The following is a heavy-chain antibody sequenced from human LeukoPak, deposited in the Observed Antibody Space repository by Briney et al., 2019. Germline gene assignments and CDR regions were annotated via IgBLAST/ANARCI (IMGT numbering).Heavy chain of an antibody. CDR3: ARRGSSWTGWFDP. V-gene: IGHV4-4*07. Sequence: SEALSLTCTVSGVSISSYYWSWIRQPAGKGLEWIGRIYTSGSTNYNPSLKSRVTISVDTSKNQFSLKLSSVTAADTAVYYCARRGSSWTGWFDPWGQGTLVTVSS. CDR2: IYTSGST. D-gene: IGHD6-13*01. J-gene: IGHJ5*02. CDR1: GVSISSYY.